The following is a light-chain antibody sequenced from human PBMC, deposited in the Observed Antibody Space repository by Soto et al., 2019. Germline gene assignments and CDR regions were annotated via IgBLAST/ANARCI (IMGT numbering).Light chain of an antibody. CDR2: GDN. J-gene: IGLJ1*01. CDR1: SSNIGAGKD. CDR3: QSYDSGLNGPYV. V-gene: IGLV1-40*01. Sequence: QSVLTQPPSVSGVPGQRVTISCTGSSSNIGAGKDEHWYQQLPGTAPKLIIHGDNNRPSGVPGRFSASKSGTSASLAITGLQTEDEADYYCQSYDSGLNGPYVFGTGTKLTVL.